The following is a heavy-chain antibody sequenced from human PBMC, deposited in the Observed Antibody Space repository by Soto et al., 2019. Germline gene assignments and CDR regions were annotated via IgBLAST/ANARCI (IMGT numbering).Heavy chain of an antibody. D-gene: IGHD5-12*01. V-gene: IGHV1-18*01. J-gene: IGHJ4*02. CDR2: ISAYNGNT. Sequence: QVQLVQSGAEVKKPGASVKVSCKASGYTFTSYGISWVRQAPGQGLEWMGWISAYNGNTNYAQKLQGRGTMTTDTSTSTDYMELRSLRSDDTAVYYCARSTPIVVTVLAFDYWGQGTLVTVSS. CDR1: GYTFTSYG. CDR3: ARSTPIVVTVLAFDY.